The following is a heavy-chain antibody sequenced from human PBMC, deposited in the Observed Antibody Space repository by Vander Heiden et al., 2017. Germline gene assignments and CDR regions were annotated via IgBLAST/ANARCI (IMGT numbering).Heavy chain of an antibody. CDR3: ARDRNGMDV. CDR1: GFTFSSYS. Sequence: EVQLVESGGGLVQPGGSLRLSCAASGFTFSSYSMNWVRQGPGKGLEWVSYISSSSRILDYADSVKGRFTISRDNGKNSLYLKMNSLRAEDTAVYYCARDRNGMDVWGQGTTVTVSS. J-gene: IGHJ6*02. CDR2: ISSSSRIL. V-gene: IGHV3-48*01.